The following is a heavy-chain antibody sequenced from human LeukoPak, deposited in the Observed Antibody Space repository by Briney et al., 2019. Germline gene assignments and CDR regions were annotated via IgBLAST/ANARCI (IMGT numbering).Heavy chain of an antibody. CDR3: VRDADYYKGDY. D-gene: IGHD1-26*01. J-gene: IGHJ4*02. V-gene: IGHV3-7*03. Sequence: GGSLRLSCAVSGFTFSGFWMSWSRQAPGKGLEWVASINSDGSEGYYADVVKGRFTISRDNAKNSLYLQMNSLRAADTAVYYCVRDADYYKGDYWGQGTLVTVSS. CDR1: GFTFSGFW. CDR2: INSDGSEG.